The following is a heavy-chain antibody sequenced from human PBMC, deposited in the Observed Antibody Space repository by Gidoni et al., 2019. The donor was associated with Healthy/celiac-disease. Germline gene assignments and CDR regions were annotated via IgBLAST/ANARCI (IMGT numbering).Heavy chain of an antibody. Sequence: QVQLVQSGAEVKKPGASVKVSCKASGYTFTSYAMHWVRQAPGQRLEWMGWINAGNGNTKYSQKFQGRVTITRDTSASTAYMELSSLRSEDTAVYYCARNYDILSRRFYMDVWGKGTTVTVSS. J-gene: IGHJ6*03. CDR2: INAGNGNT. CDR1: GYTFTSYA. V-gene: IGHV1-3*01. CDR3: ARNYDILSRRFYMDV. D-gene: IGHD3-9*01.